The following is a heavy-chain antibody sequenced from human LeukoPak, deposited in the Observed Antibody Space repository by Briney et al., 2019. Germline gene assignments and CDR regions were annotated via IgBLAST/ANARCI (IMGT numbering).Heavy chain of an antibody. CDR2: INHSGRT. J-gene: IGHJ4*02. CDR3: ARGSPWSSGWDGGLWY. CDR1: GGSYSDYY. D-gene: IGHD6-19*01. V-gene: IGHV4-34*01. Sequence: SETLALTCPVYGGSYSDYYWSWIRQPPQKMLEWNGEINHSGRTNYNPSLKSRVTISVDTSKNQCTLKLSSVTAADTAVYSCARGSPWSSGWDGGLWYWGQGTLVTVSS.